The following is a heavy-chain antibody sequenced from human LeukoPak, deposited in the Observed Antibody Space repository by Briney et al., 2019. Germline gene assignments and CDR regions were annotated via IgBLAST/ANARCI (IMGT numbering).Heavy chain of an antibody. CDR2: IITNYGTT. V-gene: IGHV1-69*01. D-gene: IGHD3-3*01. CDR3: VRPRTYYDFWRGYPPFDY. CDR1: GGTFSNYA. J-gene: IGHJ4*02. Sequence: SVKVPCKASGGTFSNYAISWVRQAPGQGLQWMGGIITNYGTTNYAQKYQGRVTITADESTTTVYMELSSLRSEDTAVYYCVRPRTYYDFWRGYPPFDYWGQGTLVTVSS.